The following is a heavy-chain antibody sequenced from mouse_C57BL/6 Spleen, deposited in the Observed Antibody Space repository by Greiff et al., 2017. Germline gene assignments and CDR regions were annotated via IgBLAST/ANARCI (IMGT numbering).Heavy chain of an antibody. J-gene: IGHJ2*01. CDR3: ASYYYYGSSYYLDY. CDR2: IDPSDSYT. CDR1: GYTFTSYW. D-gene: IGHD1-1*01. Sequence: QVQLQQPGAELVKPGASVKLSCKASGYTFTSYWMQWVKQRPGQGLEWIGEIDPSDSYTNYNEKFKSKATLTLDKSSSTAYMQLSSLTSEDSAVYYCASYYYYGSSYYLDYWGQGTTLTVSS. V-gene: IGHV1-50*01.